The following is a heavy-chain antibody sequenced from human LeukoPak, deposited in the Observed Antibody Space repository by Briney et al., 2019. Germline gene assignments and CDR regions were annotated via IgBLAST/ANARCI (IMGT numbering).Heavy chain of an antibody. V-gene: IGHV3-33*01. Sequence: GGSLRLSCAASGFTFSSFGMHWVRQAPGKGLEWVAVIWYDGTNKYYADSVKGRFTISRDNSKNMLYLQMGSLRAEDMAVYYCARWVSTSYDAFDIWGQGTMVTVSS. CDR2: IWYDGTNK. J-gene: IGHJ3*02. CDR1: GFTFSSFG. D-gene: IGHD6-6*01. CDR3: ARWVSTSYDAFDI.